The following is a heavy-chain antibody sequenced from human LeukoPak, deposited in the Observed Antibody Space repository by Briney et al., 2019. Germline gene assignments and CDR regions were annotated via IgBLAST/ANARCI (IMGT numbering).Heavy chain of an antibody. V-gene: IGHV3-33*08. J-gene: IGHJ4*02. CDR1: GFTFSSCW. D-gene: IGHD5-12*01. CDR3: ARGQLNVDIVATIGYYFDY. CDR2: IWYDGSNK. Sequence: PGGSLRLSCAASGFTFSSCWMHWVRQAPGKGLEWVAVIWYDGSNKYYADSVKGRFTISRDNSKNTLYLQMNSLRAEDTAVYYCARGQLNVDIVATIGYYFDYWGQGTLVTVSS.